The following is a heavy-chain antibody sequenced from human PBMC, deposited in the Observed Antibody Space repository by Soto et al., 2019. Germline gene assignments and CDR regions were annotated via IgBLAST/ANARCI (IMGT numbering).Heavy chain of an antibody. CDR3: ARRYYYYYMDV. V-gene: IGHV1-3*01. J-gene: IGHJ6*03. CDR1: GYTFTSYA. CDR2: INAGNGNT. Sequence: QVQLVQSGAEVKKPGASVKVSCKASGYTFTSYAMNWVRQAPGQRHEWMGWINAGNGNTKYSQKFQGRVTITRDTSASTAYMELSSLSSEDTALYYCARRYYYYYMDVWGKGTTVTVSS.